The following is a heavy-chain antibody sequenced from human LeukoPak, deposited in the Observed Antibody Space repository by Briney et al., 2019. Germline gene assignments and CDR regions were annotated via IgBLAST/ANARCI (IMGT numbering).Heavy chain of an antibody. CDR1: GFTFSSYS. CDR3: AGGYGSYSPDY. D-gene: IGHD1-26*01. J-gene: IGHJ4*02. Sequence: GGSLRLSCAASGFTFSSYSMNWVRQAPGKGLEWVSSISSSSSYIYYADSVKGRFTISRDNAENPLVLQMNSLRVEDTALYFCAGGYGSYSPDYWGQGTLVTVSS. V-gene: IGHV3-21*01. CDR2: ISSSSSYI.